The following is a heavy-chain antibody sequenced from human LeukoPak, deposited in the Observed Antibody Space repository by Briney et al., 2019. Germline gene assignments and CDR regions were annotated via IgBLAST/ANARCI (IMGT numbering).Heavy chain of an antibody. J-gene: IGHJ4*02. V-gene: IGHV3-74*01. Sequence: GGSLRPSCAASGFTFSSYWMHWVRQAPGKGLVWISRINSDGSSTSYADSVKGRFTISRDNAKNTLYLQMNSPRAEDTAVYYCARDQGGQLVHLDYWGQGTLVTVSS. CDR3: ARDQGGQLVHLDY. CDR2: INSDGSST. CDR1: GFTFSSYW. D-gene: IGHD6-13*01.